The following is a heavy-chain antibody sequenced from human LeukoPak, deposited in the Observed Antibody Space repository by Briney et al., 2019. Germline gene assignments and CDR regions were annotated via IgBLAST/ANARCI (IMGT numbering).Heavy chain of an antibody. CDR2: ISGSGGST. Sequence: SGGSLRLSCAASGFTLSSYAMSWVRQAPGKGLEWVSAISGSGGSTYYADSVKGRFTISRDNSKNTLYLQMNSLRAEDTAVYYCAEAEYSSSSPRFDYWGQGTLVTVSS. V-gene: IGHV3-23*01. D-gene: IGHD6-6*01. CDR3: AEAEYSSSSPRFDY. J-gene: IGHJ4*02. CDR1: GFTLSSYA.